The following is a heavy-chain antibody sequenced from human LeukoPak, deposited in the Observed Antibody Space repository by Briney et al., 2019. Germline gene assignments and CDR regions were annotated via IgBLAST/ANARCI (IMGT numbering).Heavy chain of an antibody. CDR1: GGSISSDSYY. CDR3: ARVPYSSSPMGNFWFDP. Sequence: SETLSLTCTVSGGSISSDSYYWSWFRQPAGKGLEWIGRVYTSGSTNYNPSLKSRVTMSVDTSKNQFSLKLSSVTAADTAVYYCARVPYSSSPMGNFWFDPWGQGTLVTVSS. D-gene: IGHD6-13*01. J-gene: IGHJ5*02. CDR2: VYTSGST. V-gene: IGHV4-61*02.